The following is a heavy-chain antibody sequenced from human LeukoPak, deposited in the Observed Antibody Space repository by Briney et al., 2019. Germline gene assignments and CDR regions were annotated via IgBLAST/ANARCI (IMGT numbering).Heavy chain of an antibody. J-gene: IGHJ4*02. CDR2: IKSKTDGGTA. V-gene: IGHV3-15*07. Sequence: GGSLRLSCAASGFTFSSYAMHWVRQAPGKGLEWVGRIKSKTDGGTADYAAPVKGRFTISRDDSKNTLYLQMNSLKTEDTAVYYCTTPGIDYSYCWGQGTLVTVSS. D-gene: IGHD3-10*01. CDR1: GFTFSSYA. CDR3: TTPGIDYSYC.